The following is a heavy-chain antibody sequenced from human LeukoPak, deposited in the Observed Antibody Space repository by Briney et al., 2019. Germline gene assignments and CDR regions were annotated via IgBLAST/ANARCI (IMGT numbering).Heavy chain of an antibody. CDR1: GGTFSSYA. Sequence: SVKVSCKASGGTFSSYAISWVRQAPGQGLEWMGGIIPIFGTANYAQKFQGRVTMTRDTSISTAYMELSRLRSDDTAVYYCARALKGGSGRWGQGTLVTVSS. CDR3: ARALKGGSGR. V-gene: IGHV1-69*05. CDR2: IIPIFGTA. D-gene: IGHD3-10*01. J-gene: IGHJ4*02.